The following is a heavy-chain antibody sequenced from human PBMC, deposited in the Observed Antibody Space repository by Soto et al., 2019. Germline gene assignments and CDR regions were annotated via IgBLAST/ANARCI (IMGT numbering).Heavy chain of an antibody. V-gene: IGHV3-23*01. CDR1: VFTFSSYA. CDR2: ISGSGSTI. Sequence: PGGSLRLSCAASVFTFSSYALSWFRQAPGKGPEWISSISGSGSTIYYADSVKGRFTISRDNSKNTLYLQMSSLRAEDTAVYYCAKVFYYYDSSGYYYFDYWGQGTLVTVSS. J-gene: IGHJ4*02. D-gene: IGHD3-22*01. CDR3: AKVFYYYDSSGYYYFDY.